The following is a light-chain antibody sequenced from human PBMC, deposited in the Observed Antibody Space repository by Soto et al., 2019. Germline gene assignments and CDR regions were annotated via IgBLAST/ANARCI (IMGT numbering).Light chain of an antibody. J-gene: IGLJ1*01. CDR1: SSDVGAYNY. V-gene: IGLV2-8*01. CDR2: EVN. CDR3: TSYAGGNNV. Sequence: QSVLTQPPSASGSPGQSVTISCSGTSSDVGAYNYVSWYQQHPGKVPKLMVYEVNKRPSGVPDRFSGSKSGNTASLTVSGRQSEDEADYNCTSYAGGNNVFGTGNKLSVL.